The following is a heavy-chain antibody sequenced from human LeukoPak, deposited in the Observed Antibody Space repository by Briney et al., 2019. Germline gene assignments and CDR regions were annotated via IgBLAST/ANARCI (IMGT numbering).Heavy chain of an antibody. CDR3: AKTRGGVVATTSDY. J-gene: IGHJ4*02. CDR1: GFIFSSYA. Sequence: SGGSLRLSCAASGFIFSSYAMSWVRQAPGKGLEWVSVISGSGGSTYYADSVKGRFTISRDNSKNTLYLQMNSLRGEDTAVYYCAKTRGGVVATTSDYWGQGTLVTVSS. CDR2: ISGSGGST. D-gene: IGHD5-12*01. V-gene: IGHV3-23*01.